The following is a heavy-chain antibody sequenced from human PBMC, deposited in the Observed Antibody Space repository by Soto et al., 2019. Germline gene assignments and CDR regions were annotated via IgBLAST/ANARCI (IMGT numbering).Heavy chain of an antibody. CDR2: LHHSGGT. CDR3: AGGLPHTYYYDSSGYPYFDY. D-gene: IGHD3-22*01. V-gene: IGHV4-30-2*01. Sequence: QLQLQESGSGLMKPSQTLSLTCDVSGGSITIGAYSWSWIRQPPGKGLEWIGHLHHSGGTYQNTSLKGRVTISVDRSKNQFSQKLSSVTAADTAVYYCAGGLPHTYYYDSSGYPYFDYWGQGTLVTVSS. J-gene: IGHJ4*02. CDR1: GGSITIGAYS.